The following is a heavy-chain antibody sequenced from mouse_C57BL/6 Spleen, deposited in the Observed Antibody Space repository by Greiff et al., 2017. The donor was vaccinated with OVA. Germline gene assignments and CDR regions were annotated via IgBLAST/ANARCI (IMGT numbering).Heavy chain of an antibody. Sequence: EVMLVESGGGLVKPGGSLKLSCAASGFTFSSYAMSWVRQTPEKRLEWVATISDGGSYTYYPDNVKGRFTISRDNAKNNLYLQMSHLRSADTAMLYSARDKNSPMYYYGSSYDYYAMDYWGQGTSVTVSS. CDR2: ISDGGSYT. CDR3: ARDKNSPMYYYGSSYDYYAMDY. CDR1: GFTFSSYA. D-gene: IGHD1-1*01. J-gene: IGHJ4*01. V-gene: IGHV5-4*01.